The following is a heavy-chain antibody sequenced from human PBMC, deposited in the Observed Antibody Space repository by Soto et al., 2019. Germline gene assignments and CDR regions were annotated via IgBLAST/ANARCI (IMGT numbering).Heavy chain of an antibody. CDR1: GGSISSYY. V-gene: IGHV4-59*01. J-gene: IGHJ6*02. CDR2: IYYSGST. D-gene: IGHD3-22*01. Sequence: PSETLSLTCTVSGGSISSYYWSWIRQPPGKGLEWIGYIYYSGSTNYNPSLKSRVTISVDTSKNQFSLKLSSVTAADTAVYYCARERWNYDSSGYWYYGMDVWGQGTTVTVSS. CDR3: ARERWNYDSSGYWYYGMDV.